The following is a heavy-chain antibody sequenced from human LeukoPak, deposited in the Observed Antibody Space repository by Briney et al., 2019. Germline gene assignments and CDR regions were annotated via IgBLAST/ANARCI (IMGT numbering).Heavy chain of an antibody. CDR1: GFIFSSYC. V-gene: IGHV3-30*02. J-gene: IGHJ4*02. CDR3: ATLLSSPGRFLY. D-gene: IGHD2-15*01. Sequence: PGGALRLSCAASGFIFSSYCMHWVRQAPAKGLEWVAFIRNEGSNKYYADSVKGRVTISRDNFKNTLYLEMKSLRAEDTAVYYCATLLSSPGRFLYWGQGTLVTVSS. CDR2: IRNEGSNK.